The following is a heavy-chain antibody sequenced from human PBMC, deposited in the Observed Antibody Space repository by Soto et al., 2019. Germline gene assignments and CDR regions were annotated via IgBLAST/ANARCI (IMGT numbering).Heavy chain of an antibody. CDR3: ARTDMGTMFFDY. Sequence: SETLSLTCTVSGGSVSSGSYYWSWIRQFPGKGLEWIGYVYYTGSTNYNPSLKSRVTISVDTSKSQFSLKLSSVTAADTALYYCARTDMGTMFFDYWGQGTLVTVSS. D-gene: IGHD2-15*01. V-gene: IGHV4-61*01. CDR1: GGSVSSGSYY. CDR2: VYYTGST. J-gene: IGHJ4*02.